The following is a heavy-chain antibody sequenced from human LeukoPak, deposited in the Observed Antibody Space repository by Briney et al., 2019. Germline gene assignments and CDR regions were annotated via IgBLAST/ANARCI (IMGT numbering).Heavy chain of an antibody. J-gene: IGHJ5*02. CDR2: IYTSGST. CDR3: ARDLEGLGSGSYNWFDP. D-gene: IGHD3-10*01. V-gene: IGHV4-4*07. Sequence: PSETLSLTCTVSGGSISSYYWNWIRQPAGKGLEWIGRIYTSGSTNYNPSLLSRGIMLVDTYKNQFLLMLSSVTAADKAVYYCARDLEGLGSGSYNWFDPWGQGTLVTVSS. CDR1: GGSISSYY.